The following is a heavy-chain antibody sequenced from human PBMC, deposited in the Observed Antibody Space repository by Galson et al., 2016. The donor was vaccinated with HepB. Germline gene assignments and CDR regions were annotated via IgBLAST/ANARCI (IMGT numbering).Heavy chain of an antibody. Sequence: LRLSCATSRFTLTTYAIHWVRQAPGKGLEWLAVIWFDGINKFYADSVKGRFTISRDDSQNTVYLQMNSLRVEDTAVYYCARSPPPATPTAGSLDIWGQGTVLTVSS. J-gene: IGHJ3*02. V-gene: IGHV3-33*01. CDR2: IWFDGINK. CDR1: RFTLTTYA. CDR3: ARSPPPATPTAGSLDI.